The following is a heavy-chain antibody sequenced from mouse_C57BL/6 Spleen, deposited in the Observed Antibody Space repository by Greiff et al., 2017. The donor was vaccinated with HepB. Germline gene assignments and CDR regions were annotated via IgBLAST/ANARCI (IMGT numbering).Heavy chain of an antibody. V-gene: IGHV1-55*01. CDR1: GYTFTSYW. CDR3: ASTPGTWNSFFDY. Sequence: QVQLKQPGAELVKPGASVKMSCKASGYTFTSYWITWVKQRPGQGLEWIGDIYPGSGSTNYNEKFKSKATLTVDTSSSTAYMQLSSLTSEDSAVYYCASTPGTWNSFFDYWGQGTTLTVSS. CDR2: IYPGSGST. J-gene: IGHJ2*01. D-gene: IGHD4-1*01.